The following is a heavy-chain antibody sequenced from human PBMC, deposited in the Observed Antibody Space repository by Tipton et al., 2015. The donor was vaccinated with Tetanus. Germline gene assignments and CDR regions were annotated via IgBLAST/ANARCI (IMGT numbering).Heavy chain of an antibody. CDR3: ARGDSGYDSLLVPFFDY. Sequence: TLSLTCTVSGGSISSYYWSWIRQPPGKGLEWIGYIYYSGSTNYNPSLKSRVTISVDTSKNQFSLKLSSVTAADTAVYYCARGDSGYDSLLVPFFDYWGQGTLVTVSS. CDR1: GGSISSYY. J-gene: IGHJ4*02. CDR2: IYYSGST. D-gene: IGHD5-12*01. V-gene: IGHV4-59*01.